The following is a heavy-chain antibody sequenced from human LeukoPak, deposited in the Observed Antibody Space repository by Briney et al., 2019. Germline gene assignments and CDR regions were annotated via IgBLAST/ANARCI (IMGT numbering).Heavy chain of an antibody. CDR2: ITWDGGNI. Sequence: PGGSLRLSCVTSGFTFGDYTMHWVRQVPGKGLEWLSGITWDGGNIAYADSVKGRFTISRDNAKSSLYLQMNSLRNEDMAFYFCAKGYTFHGVAYDSGYFDYWGQGTLVTVSS. CDR3: AKGYTFHGVAYDSGYFDY. CDR1: GFTFGDYT. J-gene: IGHJ4*02. D-gene: IGHD3-3*01. V-gene: IGHV3-9*03.